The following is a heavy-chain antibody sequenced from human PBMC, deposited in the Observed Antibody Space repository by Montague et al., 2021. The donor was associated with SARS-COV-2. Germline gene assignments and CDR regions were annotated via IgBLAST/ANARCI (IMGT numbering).Heavy chain of an antibody. CDR1: GGLFSDYF. Sequence: SETLSLTCAVYGGLFSDYFWTWIRQPPGKGLEWIGEINHRRTSNYNPSLKSRVSISVDTSKNQFSLYLGSVTAADTAVYYCARGRQHFNMIVVVMTGGEYYFDYWGQGTLVTVSS. D-gene: IGHD3-22*01. J-gene: IGHJ4*02. V-gene: IGHV4-34*01. CDR2: INHRRTS. CDR3: ARGRQHFNMIVVVMTGGEYYFDY.